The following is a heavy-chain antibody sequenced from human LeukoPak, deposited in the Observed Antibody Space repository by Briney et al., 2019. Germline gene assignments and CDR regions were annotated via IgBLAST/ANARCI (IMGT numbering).Heavy chain of an antibody. CDR1: GFTFSSYA. CDR2: IINSGGNT. J-gene: IGHJ4*02. D-gene: IGHD3-10*01. V-gene: IGHV3-23*01. Sequence: GESLRLSCAASGFTFSSYAMSWVRQAPGKGLEWVSSIINSGGNTYYADSVKGRFTISRDNSKNSLYLQMNSLRAEDTAVYYCARVKRFADYFDYWGQGTLVTVSS. CDR3: ARVKRFADYFDY.